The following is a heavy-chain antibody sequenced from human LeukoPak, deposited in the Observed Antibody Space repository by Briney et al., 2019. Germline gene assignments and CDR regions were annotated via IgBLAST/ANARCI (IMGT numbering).Heavy chain of an antibody. Sequence: GSLILSCVVSGLTFRNFGMHWVRQAPGKGLEWVAVIYYDGSDKYYVDSVKGRFAVSRDNSKNTLYLQMNNLRVEDTAVYHCARDRSQHYFDYWGQGALVTVSS. CDR2: IYYDGSDK. D-gene: IGHD5-18*01. V-gene: IGHV3-33*01. CDR1: GLTFRNFG. CDR3: ARDRSQHYFDY. J-gene: IGHJ4*02.